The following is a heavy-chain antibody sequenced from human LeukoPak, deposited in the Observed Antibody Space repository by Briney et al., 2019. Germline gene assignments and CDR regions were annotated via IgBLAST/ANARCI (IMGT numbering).Heavy chain of an antibody. CDR2: IYHNGNT. D-gene: IGHD5-18*01. CDR3: ASGGYSYGFDY. V-gene: IGHV4-4*02. CDR1: GGSINSSNW. J-gene: IGHJ4*02. Sequence: SETLSLTCAVSGGSINSSNWWSWVRQPPGKGLEWIGEIYHNGNTYYSPSLKSRVTISVDRSKNQLSLKLSSVTAADTAMYYCASGGYSYGFDYWGQGTLVTVSS.